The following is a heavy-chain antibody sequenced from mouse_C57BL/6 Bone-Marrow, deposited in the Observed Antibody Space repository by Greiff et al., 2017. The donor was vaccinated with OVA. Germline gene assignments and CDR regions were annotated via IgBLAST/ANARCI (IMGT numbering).Heavy chain of an antibody. D-gene: IGHD1-1*01. CDR3: ARSSYYYGSSFAMDY. V-gene: IGHV1-81*01. J-gene: IGHJ4*01. Sequence: QVQLKESGAELARPGASVKLSCKASGYTFTSYGISWVKQRTGQGLEWIGEIYPRSGNTYYNEKFKGKATLTADKSSSTAYMELRSLTSEDSAVYFCARSSYYYGSSFAMDYWGQGTSVTVSS. CDR1: GYTFTSYG. CDR2: IYPRSGNT.